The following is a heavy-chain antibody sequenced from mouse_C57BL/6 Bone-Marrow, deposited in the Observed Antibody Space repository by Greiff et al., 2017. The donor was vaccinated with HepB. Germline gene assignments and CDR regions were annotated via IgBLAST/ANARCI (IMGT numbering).Heavy chain of an antibody. CDR3: ARGRGPFAY. V-gene: IGHV5-4*01. Sequence: EVQGVESGGGLVKPGGSLKLSCAASGFTFSSYAMSWVRQTPEKRLEWVATISDGGSYTYYPDNVKGRFTISRDNAKNNLYLQMSHLKSEDTAMYYCARGRGPFAYWGQGTLVTVSA. CDR1: GFTFSSYA. CDR2: ISDGGSYT. D-gene: IGHD3-1*01. J-gene: IGHJ3*01.